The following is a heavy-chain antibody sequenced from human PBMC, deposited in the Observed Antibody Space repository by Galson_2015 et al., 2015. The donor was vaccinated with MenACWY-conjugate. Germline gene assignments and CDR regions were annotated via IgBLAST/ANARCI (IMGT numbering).Heavy chain of an antibody. V-gene: IGHV4-39*01. D-gene: IGHD5-18*01. CDR2: IYYTGST. J-gene: IGHJ6*01. CDR3: ARHQYRGYG. Sequence: ETLSLTCAVSGGSITSSDHWWGWIRQSPGKGLQWVGSIYYTGSTYYSPSLKSRVTISVDTSNNQFSLRLTSLTAADTAVYYCARHQYRGYG. CDR1: GGSITSSDHW.